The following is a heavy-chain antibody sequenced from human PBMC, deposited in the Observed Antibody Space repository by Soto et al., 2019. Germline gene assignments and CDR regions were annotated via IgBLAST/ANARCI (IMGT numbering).Heavy chain of an antibody. V-gene: IGHV1-69*01. CDR2: IIPIFGTA. CDR1: GGTFSSYA. Sequence: QVQLVQSGAEVKKPGSSVKVSCKASGGTFSSYAISWVRQAPGQGLEWMGGIIPIFGTANYAQKFQGRVTITADECTSTAYMELSSLRSEDTAVYYYARVYYYDSSGYYNVYYYYGMDVWGQGTTVTVSS. CDR3: ARVYYYDSSGYYNVYYYYGMDV. J-gene: IGHJ6*02. D-gene: IGHD3-22*01.